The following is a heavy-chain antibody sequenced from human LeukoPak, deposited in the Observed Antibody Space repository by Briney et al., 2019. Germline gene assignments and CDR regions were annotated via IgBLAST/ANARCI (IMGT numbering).Heavy chain of an antibody. J-gene: IGHJ4*02. CDR1: GFTVSSYG. D-gene: IGHD6-19*01. CDR3: AKAATKAVAGSAFDY. V-gene: IGHV3-30*18. Sequence: GGSLRLSCAASGFTVSSYGMRWGRQAPGKRLEGVAVISYDGTIKYYEDSVKGEFTISRDNSKNKLYLQMNSLGPADRDVYYCAKAATKAVAGSAFDYWGQGTLVTVSS. CDR2: ISYDGTIK.